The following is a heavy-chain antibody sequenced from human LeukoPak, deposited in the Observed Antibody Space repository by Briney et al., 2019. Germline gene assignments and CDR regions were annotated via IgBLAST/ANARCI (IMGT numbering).Heavy chain of an antibody. CDR3: ARVVPPTDYGSGSYFWDPYYFDY. J-gene: IGHJ4*02. D-gene: IGHD3-10*01. CDR1: GFTFSNAW. V-gene: IGHV3-15*01. Sequence: KSGGSLRLSCAVSGFTFSNAWMSWVRQAPGKGLEWIARIKSKTDGGTTDYTAPVKGRFTISRDDSKNTLYLQMNSLKTEDTAVYYCARVVPPTDYGSGSYFWDPYYFDYWGQGTLVTVSS. CDR2: IKSKTDGGTT.